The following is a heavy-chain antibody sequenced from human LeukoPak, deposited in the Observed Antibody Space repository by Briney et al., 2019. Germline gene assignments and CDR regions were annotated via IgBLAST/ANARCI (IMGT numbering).Heavy chain of an antibody. CDR1: GFTFGSYA. CDR3: ARGLSGYASSLGY. V-gene: IGHV3-23*01. J-gene: IGHJ4*02. D-gene: IGHD6-6*01. CDR2: ISSTGGST. Sequence: GGSLRLSCAASGFTFGSYAMSWVLQAPGKGLEWVSTISSTGGSTYYADSVKGRFTISRDNSKNTLYLQMNSLRAEDTAVYYCARGLSGYASSLGYWGQGTLVTVSA.